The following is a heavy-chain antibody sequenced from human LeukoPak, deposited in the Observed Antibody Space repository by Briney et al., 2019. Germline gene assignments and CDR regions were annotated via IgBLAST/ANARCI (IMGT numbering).Heavy chain of an antibody. CDR1: GFTFDDYD. J-gene: IGHJ4*02. V-gene: IGHV3-43*02. CDR3: AKAWFGERSGGGFDY. Sequence: GGSLRLSCAASGFTFDDYDIHWVPQAPGKALECVSLISGDGGSTYYADYVKGRFTIPREKSKNSLYLQMNSLRTDDTALYYCAKAWFGERSGGGFDYWGQGTLVTVSS. CDR2: ISGDGGST. D-gene: IGHD3-10*01.